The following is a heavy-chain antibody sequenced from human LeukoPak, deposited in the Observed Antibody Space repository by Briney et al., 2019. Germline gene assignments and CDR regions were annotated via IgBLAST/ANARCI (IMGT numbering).Heavy chain of an antibody. CDR1: GGAINSGANY. CDR3: ARRINRLPGRYFQH. Sequence: SETLSLTCSVSGGAINSGANYWNWIRQPPGKGLEWIGSVDHSGSTNYNPSLKSRVTISVDTSKNQFSLKLSSVTAADTAVYYCARRINRLPGRYFQHWGQGTLVTVSS. V-gene: IGHV4-30-2*03. CDR2: VDHSGST. J-gene: IGHJ1*01. D-gene: IGHD5-12*01.